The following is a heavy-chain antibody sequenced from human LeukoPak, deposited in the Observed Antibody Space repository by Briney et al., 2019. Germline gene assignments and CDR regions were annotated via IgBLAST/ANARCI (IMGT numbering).Heavy chain of an antibody. CDR3: ARGDHCSGGSCYPFNGGRWYDY. Sequence: SETLSLTCTVSGGSISSYYWSWIRQPPGKGLEWIGYIYYSGSTNYNPSLKSRVTISVDTSKNQFSLKLSSVTAADTAVYYCARGDHCSGGSCYPFNGGRWYDYWGQGTLVTVSS. V-gene: IGHV4-59*08. J-gene: IGHJ4*02. CDR2: IYYSGST. D-gene: IGHD2-15*01. CDR1: GGSISSYY.